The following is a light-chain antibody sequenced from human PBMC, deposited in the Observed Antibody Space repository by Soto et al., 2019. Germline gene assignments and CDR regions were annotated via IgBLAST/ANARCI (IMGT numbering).Light chain of an antibody. Sequence: DIVMTQSPDSLAVSLGERATINCKSSQSVLHSSNNKNYLAWYQQKPGQPPKLLICWASTRESGVPDRFSGSGSGTYFTLTIGSLQAEDVAVYFCQQYYTTPSFGQGTKVEIK. CDR1: QSVLHSSNNKNY. J-gene: IGKJ1*01. V-gene: IGKV4-1*01. CDR3: QQYYTTPS. CDR2: WAS.